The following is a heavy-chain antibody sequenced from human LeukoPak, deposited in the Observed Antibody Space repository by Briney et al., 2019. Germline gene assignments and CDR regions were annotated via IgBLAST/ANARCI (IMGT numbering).Heavy chain of an antibody. CDR1: GFTFSSYW. CDR2: INSDGSST. D-gene: IGHD1-26*01. CDR3: AKRKEWELLGGPFDI. Sequence: PGGSLRLSCAASGFTFSSYWMHWVRQAPGKGLVWVSRINSDGSSTSYADSVKGRFTISRDNAKNTLYLQMNSLRAEDTAVYYCAKRKEWELLGGPFDIWGQGTMVTVSS. J-gene: IGHJ3*02. V-gene: IGHV3-74*01.